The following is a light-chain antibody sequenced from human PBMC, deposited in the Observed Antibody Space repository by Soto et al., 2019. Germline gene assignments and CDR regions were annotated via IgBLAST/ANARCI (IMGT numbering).Light chain of an antibody. CDR3: QQSYSNTQT. CDR2: VAS. J-gene: IGKJ1*01. Sequence: DSPMTQSPSSLSASVGDRVTITCRASQSISTYLNWYQQKPGKAPKLLILVASTLPSGVPSRFSGSGSGTDYTLTISSLQPEDFATYYCQQSYSNTQTFGQGPKVEI. V-gene: IGKV1-39*01. CDR1: QSISTY.